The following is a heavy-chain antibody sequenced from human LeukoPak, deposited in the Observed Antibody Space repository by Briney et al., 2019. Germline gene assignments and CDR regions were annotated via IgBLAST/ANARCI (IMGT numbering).Heavy chain of an antibody. CDR3: ARVISGFWTGYYDPFDI. CDR2: MNPNSGNA. Sequence: ASVKVSCKTSGYTFTSYDINWVRQATGQGLKWMGWMNPNSGNAGYAQNFQGRVTITGDTSMSTAYMELSSLRSEDTAVYYCARVISGFWTGYYDPFDIWGQGTMVTVSS. D-gene: IGHD3/OR15-3a*01. CDR1: GYTFTSYD. J-gene: IGHJ3*02. V-gene: IGHV1-8*03.